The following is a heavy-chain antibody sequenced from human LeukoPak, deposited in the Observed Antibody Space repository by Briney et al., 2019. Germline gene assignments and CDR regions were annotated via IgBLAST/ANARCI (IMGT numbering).Heavy chain of an antibody. CDR2: IYRSGST. CDR3: ARVMTFGQWLVPQN. CDR1: GGSISSSTNS. J-gene: IGHJ4*02. V-gene: IGHV4-30-2*01. Sequence: KPSETLSLTCGVSGGSISSSTNSWSWIRQPPGKGLEWIRNIYRSGSTYYNPSLKSRATISVDRSKNQFSLKLSSVTAADTAVYYCARVMTFGQWLVPQNWGQGTLVTVSS. D-gene: IGHD6-19*01.